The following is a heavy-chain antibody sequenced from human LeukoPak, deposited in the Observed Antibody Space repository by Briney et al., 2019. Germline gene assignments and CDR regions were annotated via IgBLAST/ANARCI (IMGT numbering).Heavy chain of an antibody. V-gene: IGHV4-39*01. CDR1: GGSITNTKYY. Sequence: SETLSLTCTLSGGSITNTKYYWVWIRQPQGRGLEWIGSIYYTGSTYYNTSLKSRVTISVDTSKNQFSLKLRSVTAADTALYYCTRHTGYISGQYSNHEDSWGQGTLITVSS. CDR3: TRHTGYISGQYSNHEDS. J-gene: IGHJ4*02. CDR2: IYYTGST. D-gene: IGHD4-11*01.